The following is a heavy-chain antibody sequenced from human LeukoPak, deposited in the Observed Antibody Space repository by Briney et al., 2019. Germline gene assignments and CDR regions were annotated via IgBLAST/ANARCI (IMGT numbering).Heavy chain of an antibody. Sequence: ASVKVSCKASGCTFTDYYMHWVRQAPGQGLEWMGIINPSGGSTSYAQKFQGRVTMTRDTSTSTVYMELSSLRSEDTAVYYCARRPIAVAENWYFDLWGRGTLVTVSS. CDR2: INPSGGST. D-gene: IGHD6-19*01. V-gene: IGHV1-46*01. CDR1: GCTFTDYY. J-gene: IGHJ2*01. CDR3: ARRPIAVAENWYFDL.